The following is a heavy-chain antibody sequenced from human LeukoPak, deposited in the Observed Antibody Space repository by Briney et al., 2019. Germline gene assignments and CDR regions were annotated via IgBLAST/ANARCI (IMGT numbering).Heavy chain of an antibody. Sequence: GGSLRLSCAVSGFTFTSYWMSWVRQAPGRGLEWVANIRQDGNEKYYVDSVKGRFSISRDNAKKSLYLQMNSLRADDTAVYYCARENVDYDFWSGYPNWFDPWGQGTLVTVSS. CDR1: GFTFTSYW. CDR2: IRQDGNEK. V-gene: IGHV3-7*05. J-gene: IGHJ5*02. D-gene: IGHD3-3*01. CDR3: ARENVDYDFWSGYPNWFDP.